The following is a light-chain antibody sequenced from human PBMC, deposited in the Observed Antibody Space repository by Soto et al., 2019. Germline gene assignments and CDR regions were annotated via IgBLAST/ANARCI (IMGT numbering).Light chain of an antibody. V-gene: IGKV1-39*01. Sequence: DIQMTQSPSSLSASVGDRVTITCRASQSISSYLNWYQQKPGKAPKLLIYAASSLQSGVPSRFSGSGSETDFTLTISSVQPEEFATYHCPQSYSTPRNTFGQGTKLEIK. J-gene: IGKJ2*01. CDR2: AAS. CDR1: QSISSY. CDR3: PQSYSTPRNT.